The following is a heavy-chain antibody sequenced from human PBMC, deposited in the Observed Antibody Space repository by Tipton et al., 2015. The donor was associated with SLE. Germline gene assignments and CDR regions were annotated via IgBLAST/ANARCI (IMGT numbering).Heavy chain of an antibody. D-gene: IGHD7-27*01. CDR1: GGSISSYY. CDR3: ARDLLGIEAFDI. J-gene: IGHJ3*02. CDR2: IYYSGST. V-gene: IGHV4-59*12. Sequence: TLSLTCTVSGGSISSYYWSWIRQPPGKGLEWIGYIYYSGSTNYNPSLKSRVIISVDTSKNQFSLKLSSVTAADTAVYYCARDLLGIEAFDIWGQGTMVTVSS.